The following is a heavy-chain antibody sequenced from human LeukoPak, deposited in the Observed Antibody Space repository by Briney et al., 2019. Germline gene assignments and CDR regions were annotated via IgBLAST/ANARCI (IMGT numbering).Heavy chain of an antibody. V-gene: IGHV3-21*01. CDR3: ARGDKPLQRHDALDI. D-gene: IGHD1-14*01. CDR1: GFIFDTYP. Sequence: GGSLRLSCAASGFIFDTYPMHWVRHARGKGLEWVSYIDKVSRDIDCADSVRGRFPHSRDNGRDSQYLQMNSLRVEDTADYYCARGDKPLQRHDALDIWGQGTMVTVSS. J-gene: IGHJ3*02. CDR2: IDKVSRDI.